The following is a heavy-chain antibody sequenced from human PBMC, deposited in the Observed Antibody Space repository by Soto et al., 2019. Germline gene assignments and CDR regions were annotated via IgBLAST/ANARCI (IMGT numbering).Heavy chain of an antibody. D-gene: IGHD3-10*01. V-gene: IGHV3-64*01. J-gene: IGHJ4*02. CDR1: GFPFSSYS. Sequence: PGGSKRLSCTASGFPFSSYSMHWVRQAPGKGLEYVSAISSNGGSTYYANSVKGRFTISRDNSKNTLYLQMNSLRAEDTAVYYCVLWPPYYFDYWGQGTLVTVSS. CDR3: VLWPPYYFDY. CDR2: ISSNGGST.